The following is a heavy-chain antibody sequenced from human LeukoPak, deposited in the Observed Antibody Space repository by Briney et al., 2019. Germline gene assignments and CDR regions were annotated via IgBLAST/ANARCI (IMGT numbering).Heavy chain of an antibody. V-gene: IGHV1-18*01. J-gene: IGHJ4*02. D-gene: IGHD1-26*01. CDR3: ARDEVGEPLMEDDY. Sequence: EASVKVSCKASGYTFTSYGISWVRQAPGQGLEWMGWISAYNGNTNYAQKLQGRVTMTTDTSTSTAYMELRRLRSDETDVYYCARDEVGEPLMEDDYWGQGTLVTVSS. CDR1: GYTFTSYG. CDR2: ISAYNGNT.